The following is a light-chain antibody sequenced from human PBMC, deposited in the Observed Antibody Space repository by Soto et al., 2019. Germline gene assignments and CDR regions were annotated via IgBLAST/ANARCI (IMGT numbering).Light chain of an antibody. V-gene: IGKV1-12*01. CDR2: AAS. Sequence: DIQMTQSPSSVSASVGDRVTITCRASQGISSWLAWYQQKPGKAPKLLIYAASSLQSGVPRRLSGSGAGTEFTFTNSSRKPEDLATSYWQQTNGFPFSFGGGTMVETK. CDR3: QQTNGFPFS. CDR1: QGISSW. J-gene: IGKJ4*01.